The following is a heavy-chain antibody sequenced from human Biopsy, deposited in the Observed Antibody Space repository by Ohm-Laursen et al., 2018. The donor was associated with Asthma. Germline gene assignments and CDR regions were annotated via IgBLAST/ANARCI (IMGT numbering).Heavy chain of an antibody. CDR3: ARCQVGYSSGWSLLLKKIYYSGMDV. D-gene: IGHD6-19*01. V-gene: IGHV1-69*13. CDR1: GGTFSNFA. Sequence: AASVKVSCKVPGGTFSNFAISWVRQAPGQGLEWLGGIMTVFGTTNYAQKFQGRVTITADESTSTAYMEVTSLRSGDTAIYYCARCQVGYSSGWSLLLKKIYYSGMDVWGQGTAVTVSS. J-gene: IGHJ6*02. CDR2: IMTVFGTT.